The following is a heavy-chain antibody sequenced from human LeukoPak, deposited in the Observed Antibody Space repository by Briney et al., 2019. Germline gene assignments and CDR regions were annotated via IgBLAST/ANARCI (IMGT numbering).Heavy chain of an antibody. J-gene: IGHJ4*02. CDR1: GFTFSSYS. V-gene: IGHV3-21*01. D-gene: IGHD6-13*01. CDR3: ARLAAAGTLYYFDY. CDR2: ISSSSSYI. Sequence: GGSLRLSCAASGFTFSSYSMNWVRQAPGKGLGWVSSISSSSSYIYYADSVKGRFTISRDNAKNSLYLQTNSLRAEDTAVYYCARLAAAGTLYYFDYWGQGTLVTVSS.